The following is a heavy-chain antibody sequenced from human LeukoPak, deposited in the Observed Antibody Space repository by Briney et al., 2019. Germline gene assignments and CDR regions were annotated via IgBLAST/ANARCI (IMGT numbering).Heavy chain of an antibody. CDR1: GYSISSGYY. Sequence: SEPLSLLCTVSGYSISSGYYWGWIRQPPGKGLEWIGSIYYSGSTYYNPSLKSRTTTSVDTSKNQFSLKLSSVTAADTAVYYCARVREATEDYYYYMDVWGKGTTVTVSS. CDR3: ARVREATEDYYYYMDV. V-gene: IGHV4-38-2*02. D-gene: IGHD5-12*01. CDR2: IYYSGST. J-gene: IGHJ6*03.